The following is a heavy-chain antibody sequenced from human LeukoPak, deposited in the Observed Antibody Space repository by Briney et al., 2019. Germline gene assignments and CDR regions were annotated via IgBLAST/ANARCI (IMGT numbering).Heavy chain of an antibody. D-gene: IGHD3-22*01. CDR3: ARSIGYYYTMDV. CDR1: GFSFSDYY. V-gene: IGHV3-11*01. J-gene: IGHJ6*02. CDR2: ISGSGSDL. Sequence: TGGSLRLSCVACGFSFSDYYMSWIRQAPGRGLEWISYISGSGSDLYYADSVKGRFTISSDNANNSLYLQMNSLRAEDTAVYYCARSIGYYYTMDVWGQGTTVTVSS.